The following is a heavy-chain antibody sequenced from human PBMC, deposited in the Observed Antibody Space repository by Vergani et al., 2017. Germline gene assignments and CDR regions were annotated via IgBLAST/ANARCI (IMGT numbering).Heavy chain of an antibody. CDR2: ISWNSGSI. CDR3: AKDALVVVPADMWGAFDI. D-gene: IGHD2-2*01. CDR1: RFTFDDYA. Sequence: EVQLVESGGGLVQPGRSLRLSCAASRFTFDDYAMHWVRQAPGKGLEWVSGISWNSGSIGYADSVKGRFTISRDNAKNSLYLQMNSLRAEDTALYYCAKDALVVVPADMWGAFDIWGQGTMVTVSS. V-gene: IGHV3-9*01. J-gene: IGHJ3*02.